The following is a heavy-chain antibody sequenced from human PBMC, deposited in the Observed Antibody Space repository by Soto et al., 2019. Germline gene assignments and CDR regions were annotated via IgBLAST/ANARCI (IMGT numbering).Heavy chain of an antibody. J-gene: IGHJ6*02. V-gene: IGHV3-30-3*01. Sequence: QVQLVESGGGVVQPGRSLRLSCAASGFTFSSYAMHWVHQAPGKGLEWVAVISYDGSNKYYADSVKGRFTISRDNSKNTLYLQMNSLRAEDTAVYYCAREIALQHYYYYGMDVWGQGTTVTVSS. CDR2: ISYDGSNK. CDR1: GFTFSSYA. D-gene: IGHD3-22*01. CDR3: AREIALQHYYYYGMDV.